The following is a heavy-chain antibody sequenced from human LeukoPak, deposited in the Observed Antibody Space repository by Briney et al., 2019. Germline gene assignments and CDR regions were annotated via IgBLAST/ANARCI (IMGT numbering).Heavy chain of an antibody. V-gene: IGHV4-39*01. J-gene: IGHJ2*01. CDR1: GGSISSSSYY. CDR3: ASPRGSGCYSWYFDL. Sequence: SETLSLTCTVSGGSISSSSYYWGWIRQPPGKGLEWIGSIYYSGSTYYNPSLKSRVTTSVDTSKNQFSLKLSSVTAADTAVYYCASPRGSGCYSWYFDLWGRGTLVTVSS. CDR2: IYYSGST. D-gene: IGHD3-22*01.